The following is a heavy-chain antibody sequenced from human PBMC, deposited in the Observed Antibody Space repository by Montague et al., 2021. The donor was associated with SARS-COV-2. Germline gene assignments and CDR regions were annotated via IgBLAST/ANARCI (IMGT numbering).Heavy chain of an antibody. CDR3: TALRRTDPFDY. V-gene: IGHV3-7*01. J-gene: IGHJ4*02. CDR2: INEDGSQK. Sequence: SLRLSCAASGFTFTTHWMNWVRQAPGKGLEWVASINEDGSQKYYIDSVKGRFTISRDNARNSLFPQMTGLRAEDTAVYYCTALRRTDPFDYWGQGNLVTVYS. CDR1: GFTFTTHW. D-gene: IGHD2-21*02.